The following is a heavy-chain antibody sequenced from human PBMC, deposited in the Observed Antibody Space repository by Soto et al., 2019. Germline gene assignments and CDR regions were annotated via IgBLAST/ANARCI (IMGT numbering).Heavy chain of an antibody. D-gene: IGHD4-17*01. J-gene: IGHJ3*02. CDR2: VYHCGST. CDR1: GGSISSGGYS. V-gene: IGHV4-30-2*01. Sequence: QLQLQESGSGLVKPSQPLSLTCAVSGGSISSGGYSWSWIRQPPGKGLEWIGYVYHCGSTYYNPFLKSRVTKSVDRSKNQFSLKLSSVTAADTAVYYCASMSATVFPASDIWGQGTMVTVSS. CDR3: ASMSATVFPASDI.